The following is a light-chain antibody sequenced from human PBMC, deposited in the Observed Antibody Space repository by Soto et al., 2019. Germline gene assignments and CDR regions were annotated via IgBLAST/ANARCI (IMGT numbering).Light chain of an antibody. CDR1: SSDIGTYNR. J-gene: IGLJ2*01. Sequence: QSALTQPPSVSGAPGQSVTISCTGTSSDIGTYNRVSWYQQSPGTAPKLIIYEVSNRPSGVPDRFSGSKSGNTASLTISGLQAEDEANYYCSSYTSNSALVIGGGTKLTVL. CDR2: EVS. CDR3: SSYTSNSALV. V-gene: IGLV2-18*02.